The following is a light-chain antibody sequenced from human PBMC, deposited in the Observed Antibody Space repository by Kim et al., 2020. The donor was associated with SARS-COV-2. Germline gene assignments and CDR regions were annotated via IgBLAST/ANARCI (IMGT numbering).Light chain of an antibody. CDR2: GAS. CDR3: QQYSHWPLT. V-gene: IGKV3-15*01. J-gene: IGKJ4*01. CDR1: QSVSSN. Sequence: IVMTQSPATLSVSPGERATLSCRASQSVSSNLAWYQQKPGQAPRLLIYGASTRATGIPGRFSGSGSGTEFTLTISSLQSEDFAVYYCQQYSHWPLTFGGGTKVGIK.